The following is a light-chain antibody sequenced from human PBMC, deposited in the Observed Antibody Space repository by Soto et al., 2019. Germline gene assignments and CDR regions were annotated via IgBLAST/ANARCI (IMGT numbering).Light chain of an antibody. CDR3: QQSYITPQT. J-gene: IGKJ1*01. Sequence: EIPVSKSPSTLSASIGDRVTITCRASQSISSYLNWYQQKPGKAPKLLIYAASSLQSGVPSRFSGSGSGTDFTLTISSLQPEDFATYYCQQSYITPQTFGQGTKVDIK. CDR2: AAS. CDR1: QSISSY. V-gene: IGKV1-39*01.